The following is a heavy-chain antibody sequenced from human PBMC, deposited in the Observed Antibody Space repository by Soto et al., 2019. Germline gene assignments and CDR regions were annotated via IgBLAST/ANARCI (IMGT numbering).Heavy chain of an antibody. CDR1: GYTFTTFW. CDR3: AKEDYGDYAVDY. CDR2: IDPRDSQT. Sequence: GESLKISCTGFGYTFTTFWISWVRQMPGKGLEWMGRIDPRDSQTNYSPSFQGHVTISVDKSISTAYLQWDSLKASDTAVYYCAKEDYGDYAVDYWGQGTLVTVSS. J-gene: IGHJ4*02. D-gene: IGHD4-17*01. V-gene: IGHV5-10-1*01.